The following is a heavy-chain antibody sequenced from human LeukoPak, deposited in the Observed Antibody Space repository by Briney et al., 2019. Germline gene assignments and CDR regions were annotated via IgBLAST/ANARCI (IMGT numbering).Heavy chain of an antibody. V-gene: IGHV4-59*01. CDR2: IYYSGST. D-gene: IGHD3-10*01. CDR1: GGSISSYY. Sequence: SETLSLTCTVAGGSISSYYWSWIRQPPGKGLEGIGYIYYSGSTNYNPSLKSRVTISVDTSKNQFSLKLSSVTAADTAVYYCARATEGITMVRERGNYYYGMDVWGKGTTVTVSS. CDR3: ARATEGITMVRERGNYYYGMDV. J-gene: IGHJ6*04.